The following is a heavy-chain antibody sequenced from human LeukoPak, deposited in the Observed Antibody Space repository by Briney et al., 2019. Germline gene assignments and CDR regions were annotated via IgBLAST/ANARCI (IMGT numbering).Heavy chain of an antibody. V-gene: IGHV7-4-1*02. CDR3: ARKYYDSSGYYLRYYFDY. CDR2: INTDTENP. CDR1: GYTFTSYA. D-gene: IGHD3-22*01. Sequence: GASVKVSCKASGYTFTSYAMIWVRQAPGQGLEWMGWINTDTENPTYAQGFTGRFVFSLDTSVSTTYLQISNLKAEDTAVYYCARKYYDSSGYYLRYYFDYWGQGTLVTVSS. J-gene: IGHJ4*02.